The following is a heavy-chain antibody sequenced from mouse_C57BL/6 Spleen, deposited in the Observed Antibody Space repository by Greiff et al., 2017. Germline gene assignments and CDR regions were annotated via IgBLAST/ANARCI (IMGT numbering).Heavy chain of an antibody. CDR1: GYTFTDYN. CDR2: INPNNGGT. V-gene: IGHV1-22*01. Sequence: SGPELVKPGASVKMSCKASGYTFTDYNMHWVKQSHGKSLEWIGYINPNNGGTSYNQKFKGKATLTVNKSSSTAYMELRSLTSEDSAVYYCARGDDGSSYRYFDVWGTGTTVTVSS. J-gene: IGHJ1*03. CDR3: ARGDDGSSYRYFDV. D-gene: IGHD1-1*01.